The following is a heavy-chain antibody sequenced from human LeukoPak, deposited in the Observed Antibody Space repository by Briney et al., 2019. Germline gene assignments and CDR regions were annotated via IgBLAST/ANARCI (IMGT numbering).Heavy chain of an antibody. Sequence: SETLSLTCAVYGGSFSGYYWSWIRQPPGKGLEWIGEINHSGSTNYNPSLKSRVTISVDTSKNQFSLKLGSVTAADTAVYYCARGHEAWYYGSGSRWSWFDPWGQGTLVTVSS. CDR1: GGSFSGYY. CDR2: INHSGST. J-gene: IGHJ5*02. D-gene: IGHD3-10*01. V-gene: IGHV4-34*01. CDR3: ARGHEAWYYGSGSRWSWFDP.